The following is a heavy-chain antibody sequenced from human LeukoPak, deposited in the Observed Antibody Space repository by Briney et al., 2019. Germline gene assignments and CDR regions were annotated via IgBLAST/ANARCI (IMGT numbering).Heavy chain of an antibody. Sequence: ASVKVSCKASGYTFTSYYMHWVRQAPGQGLEWKGIINPSGGSTSCAQKFQGRVTMTRDKSTSTVYMELSSLRSEDTAVYYCARAHCSSTSCYFAPDYWGQGTLVTVSS. V-gene: IGHV1-46*01. CDR2: INPSGGST. CDR1: GYTFTSYY. CDR3: ARAHCSSTSCYFAPDY. D-gene: IGHD2-2*01. J-gene: IGHJ4*02.